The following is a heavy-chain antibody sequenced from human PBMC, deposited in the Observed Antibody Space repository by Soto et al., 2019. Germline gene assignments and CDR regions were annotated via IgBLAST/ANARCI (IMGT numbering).Heavy chain of an antibody. CDR3: AKDRVYDSSGPDY. V-gene: IGHV3-30*18. Sequence: PGGSLRLSCAASGFTFSSYGMHWVRQAPGKGLEWVAVISYDGSNTYYADSVKGRFTISRDNSKNTLYLQMNSLRAEDTAVYYCAKDRVYDSSGPDYWGQGTLVTVSS. D-gene: IGHD3-22*01. CDR2: ISYDGSNT. J-gene: IGHJ4*02. CDR1: GFTFSSYG.